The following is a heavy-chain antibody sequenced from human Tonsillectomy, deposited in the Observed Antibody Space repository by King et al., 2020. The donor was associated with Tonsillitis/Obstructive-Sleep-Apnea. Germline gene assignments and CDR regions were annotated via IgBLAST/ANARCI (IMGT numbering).Heavy chain of an antibody. CDR1: GGSISSGTYY. V-gene: IGHV4-39*02. CDR3: AREVVWGNYRYPYFDY. CDR2: IYYSGNT. D-gene: IGHD3-16*02. Sequence: LQLQESGPGLVKPSETLSLTCTVSGGSISSGTYYWDWIRQPPGKGLEWIGTIYYSGNTYYQPSLKSRVTISVDTSKNQFSLKLSSVTAADTAVYYCAREVVWGNYRYPYFDYWGQGTLVTVSS. J-gene: IGHJ4*02.